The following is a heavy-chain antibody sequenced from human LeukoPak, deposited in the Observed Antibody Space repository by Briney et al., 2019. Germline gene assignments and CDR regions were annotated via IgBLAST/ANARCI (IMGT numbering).Heavy chain of an antibody. CDR1: GFTFSDYY. D-gene: IGHD4-17*01. Sequence: GGSLRLSCAASGFTFSDYYMSWIRQAPGRGLEWVSYISTSGSTIYYADSVRGRFTISRDNAKNSLYLQMNSLRAEDTAVYYCARADYGDYGVSASYWYFDLWGRGTLVTVSS. V-gene: IGHV3-11*04. CDR2: ISTSGSTI. J-gene: IGHJ2*01. CDR3: ARADYGDYGVSASYWYFDL.